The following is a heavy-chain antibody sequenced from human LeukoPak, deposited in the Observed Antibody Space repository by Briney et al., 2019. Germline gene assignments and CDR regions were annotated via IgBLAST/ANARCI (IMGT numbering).Heavy chain of an antibody. CDR3: AREAVAGRGFDY. Sequence: GGSLRLSCAASGFTFSTHSMTWVRQAPGKGLEWVSYISSRSTTIYYADSMRGRFTISRDNAKNSLYLQMNSLRVEDTALYYCAREAVAGRGFDYWGQGTLVTVSS. CDR1: GFTFSTHS. CDR2: ISSRSTTI. V-gene: IGHV3-48*01. J-gene: IGHJ4*02. D-gene: IGHD6-19*01.